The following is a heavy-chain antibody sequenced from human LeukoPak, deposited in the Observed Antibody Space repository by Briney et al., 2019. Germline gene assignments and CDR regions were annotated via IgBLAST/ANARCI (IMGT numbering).Heavy chain of an antibody. CDR1: GGSISSYY. D-gene: IGHD3-10*01. J-gene: IGHJ6*03. Sequence: PSETLSLTCTVSGGSISSYYWSWIRQPAGKGVEWIGSIYYSGSTYYNPSLKSRVTISVDTSKNQFSLKLSSVTAADTAVYYCASSRPLYYYYYMDVWGKGTTVTVSS. CDR3: ASSRPLYYYYYMDV. CDR2: IYYSGST. V-gene: IGHV4-59*04.